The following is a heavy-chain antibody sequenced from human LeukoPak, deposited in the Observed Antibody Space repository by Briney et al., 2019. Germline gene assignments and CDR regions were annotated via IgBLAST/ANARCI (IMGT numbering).Heavy chain of an antibody. Sequence: WASVKVSCKASGGTFSSYAISWVRQAPGQGLEWMGRIIPILGIANYAQKFQGRVTITADKSTSTAYMELSSLRSEDTAVYYCARDGYGFWSGYNNFDYWGQGTLVTVSS. CDR3: ARDGYGFWSGYNNFDY. V-gene: IGHV1-69*04. CDR1: GGTFSSYA. D-gene: IGHD3-3*01. J-gene: IGHJ4*02. CDR2: IIPILGIA.